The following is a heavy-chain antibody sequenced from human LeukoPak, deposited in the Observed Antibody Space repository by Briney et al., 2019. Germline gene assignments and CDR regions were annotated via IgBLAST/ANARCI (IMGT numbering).Heavy chain of an antibody. Sequence: PSQTLSLTCTVSDSISRGDDYWNWIRQPPGKGLEWIGYIYYSGTTYYNPSLKSRVSISVDTSKNQFSLKLTSVTAADTAVYYCARGLTGIYYWGQGTLVTVSS. CDR1: DSISRGDDY. CDR2: IYYSGTT. J-gene: IGHJ4*02. D-gene: IGHD2-21*02. CDR3: ARGLTGIYY. V-gene: IGHV4-30-4*01.